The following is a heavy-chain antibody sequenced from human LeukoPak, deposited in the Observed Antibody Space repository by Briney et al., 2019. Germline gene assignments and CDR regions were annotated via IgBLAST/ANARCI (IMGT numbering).Heavy chain of an antibody. Sequence: ASVKVSCKASGYTFTSYAMNWVRQAPGQGLEWMGWINPNSGGTNYAQKFQGRVTMTRDTSISTAYMELSRLRSDDTAVYYCARVLPRGNYYMDVWGKGTTVTVSS. D-gene: IGHD3-10*01. J-gene: IGHJ6*03. CDR2: INPNSGGT. V-gene: IGHV1-2*02. CDR1: GYTFTSYA. CDR3: ARVLPRGNYYMDV.